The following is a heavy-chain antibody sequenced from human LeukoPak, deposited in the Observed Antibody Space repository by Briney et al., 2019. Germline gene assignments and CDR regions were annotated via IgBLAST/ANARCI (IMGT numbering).Heavy chain of an antibody. J-gene: IGHJ6*03. CDR2: IKSKTDGGTT. CDR1: GFTFSNAW. V-gene: IGHV3-15*01. CDR3: TTSPTPILYYYYYYMDV. D-gene: IGHD2/OR15-2a*01. Sequence: GGSLRLSCAASGFTFSNAWMSWVRQAPGKGLEWVGRIKSKTDGGTTDYAAPVKGRFTISRDDSKNTLYLQMNSLKTEDTAVYYCTTSPTPILYYYYYYMDVWGKGTTVTVSS.